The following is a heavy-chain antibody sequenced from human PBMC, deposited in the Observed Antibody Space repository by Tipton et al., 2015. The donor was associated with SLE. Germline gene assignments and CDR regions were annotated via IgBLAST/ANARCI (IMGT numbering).Heavy chain of an antibody. CDR3: ARHHCTNGVCPFDY. D-gene: IGHD2-8*01. J-gene: IGHJ4*02. CDR2: IYYSGST. Sequence: TLSLTCTVSGGSISSSSYYWGWIRQPPGKGLEWIGNIYYSGSTYYNPSLESRVTISIDTSENQFSLKLSSVTAADTAMYYCARHHCTNGVCPFDYWGPGTLVTVSS. CDR1: GGSISSSSYY. V-gene: IGHV4-39*01.